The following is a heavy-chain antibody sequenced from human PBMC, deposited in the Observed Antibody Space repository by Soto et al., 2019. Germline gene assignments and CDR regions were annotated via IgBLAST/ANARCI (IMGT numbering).Heavy chain of an antibody. V-gene: IGHV3-21*01. J-gene: IGHJ4*02. Sequence: PGGSLRLSCAASGFTFISYSMNWVLQAPGKGLEWVSSISSSSSYIYYADSVKGRFTISRDNAKNSLYLQMNSLRAEDTAVYYCARDEEQLAPFDYWGQGTLVTVSS. D-gene: IGHD6-6*01. CDR1: GFTFISYS. CDR2: ISSSSSYI. CDR3: ARDEEQLAPFDY.